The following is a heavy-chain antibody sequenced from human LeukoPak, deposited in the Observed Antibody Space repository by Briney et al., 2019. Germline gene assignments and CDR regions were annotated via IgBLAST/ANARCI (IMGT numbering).Heavy chain of an antibody. Sequence: SQTLSLTCTVSGGSISSGGYYWSWIRQPAGKGLEWIGRIYTSESTNYNPSLKSRVTISVDTSKNQFSLKLSSVTAADTAVYYCASGTEDYYYGMDVWGQGTTVTVSS. CDR1: GGSISSGGYY. J-gene: IGHJ6*02. CDR2: IYTSEST. V-gene: IGHV4-61*02. D-gene: IGHD1-1*01. CDR3: ASGTEDYYYGMDV.